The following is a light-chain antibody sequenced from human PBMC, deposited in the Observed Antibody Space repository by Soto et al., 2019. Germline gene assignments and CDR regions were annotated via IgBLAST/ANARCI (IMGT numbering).Light chain of an antibody. CDR3: QQYNSYST. J-gene: IGKJ5*01. V-gene: IGKV1-39*01. Sequence: DIQMTQSPSSLSASVGDRVTITCRASQGISTYLNWYQQKPGKAPKLLIYAASNLQSGVPSRFSGSGSGTDFTLTISSLQPEDFATYYCQQYNSYSTFGQGTRLEIK. CDR1: QGISTY. CDR2: AAS.